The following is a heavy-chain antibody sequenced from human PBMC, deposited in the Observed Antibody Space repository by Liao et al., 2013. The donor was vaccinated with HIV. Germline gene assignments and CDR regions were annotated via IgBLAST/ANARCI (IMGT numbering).Heavy chain of an antibody. V-gene: IGHV4-39*07. CDR1: GGSISSSSYY. CDR3: ARVPLTHWDY. J-gene: IGHJ4*02. CDR2: IYYSGST. Sequence: QLQLQESGPGLVKPSETLSLTCIVSGGSISSSSYYWGWIRQPPGKGLEWIGSIYYSGSTYYNPSLKSRVTISVDTSKNQFSLKLSSVTAADTAVYYCARVPLTHWDYWGQGTLVTVSS. D-gene: IGHD1-1*01.